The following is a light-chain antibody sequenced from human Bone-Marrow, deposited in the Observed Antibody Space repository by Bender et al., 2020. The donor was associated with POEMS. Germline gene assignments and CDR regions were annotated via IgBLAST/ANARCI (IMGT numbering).Light chain of an antibody. Sequence: QSVLTQPPSASGTPGQRVTISCSGSSSNIGTNPVNWYQQLPGTAPKLLIYINNQRPSGVPDRFSGSKSGTSASLAISGLQAEDEAGYYRAAWEDSLNGWVFGGGTKLTVL. CDR2: INN. CDR1: SSNIGTNP. CDR3: AAWEDSLNGWV. V-gene: IGLV1-44*01. J-gene: IGLJ3*02.